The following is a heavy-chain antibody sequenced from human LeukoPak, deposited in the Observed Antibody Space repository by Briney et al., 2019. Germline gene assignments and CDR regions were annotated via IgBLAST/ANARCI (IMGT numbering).Heavy chain of an antibody. CDR2: ISSSSSYI. D-gene: IGHD6-13*01. CDR1: GFTFSSYS. CDR3: ARDRYSSSWYQAT. J-gene: IGHJ5*02. Sequence: PGGSLRLSCAASGFTFSSYSMNWVRQAPGKGLEWVSSISSSSSYIYYADSVKGRFTISRDNAKNSLYLQMNSLRAEDTAVYYCARDRYSSSWYQATWGQGTLVTVSS. V-gene: IGHV3-21*01.